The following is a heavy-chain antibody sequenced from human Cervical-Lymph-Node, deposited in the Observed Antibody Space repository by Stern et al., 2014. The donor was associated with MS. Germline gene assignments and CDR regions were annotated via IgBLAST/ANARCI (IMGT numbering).Heavy chain of an antibody. D-gene: IGHD2-2*01. CDR1: GYTFTGYY. CDR2: INPNSGGT. V-gene: IGHV1-2*06. J-gene: IGHJ6*02. CDR3: ARDRVSDIVVVPAAMDYYYGMDV. Sequence: QVQMVESGAEVKKPGASVKGSCKASGYTFTGYYMHWVRQAPGQGLEWMGRINPNSGGTNYAQKFQGRVTMTRDTSISTAYMELSRLRSDDTAVYYCARDRVSDIVVVPAAMDYYYGMDVWGQGTTVTVSS.